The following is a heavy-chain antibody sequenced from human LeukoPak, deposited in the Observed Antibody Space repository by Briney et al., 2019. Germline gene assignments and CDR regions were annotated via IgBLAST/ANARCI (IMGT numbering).Heavy chain of an antibody. CDR1: GFTFSGSA. D-gene: IGHD6-6*01. CDR3: TSWIAALRNWFDP. J-gene: IGHJ5*02. CDR2: IRSKANSYAT. V-gene: IGHV3-73*01. Sequence: GGSLRLSCAASGFTFSGSAMHWVRQASGKGLEWVGRIRSKANSYATAYAASVKGRFTISRDDSKNTAYLQMNSLKTEDTAVYYCTSWIAALRNWFDPWGQGTLVSVSS.